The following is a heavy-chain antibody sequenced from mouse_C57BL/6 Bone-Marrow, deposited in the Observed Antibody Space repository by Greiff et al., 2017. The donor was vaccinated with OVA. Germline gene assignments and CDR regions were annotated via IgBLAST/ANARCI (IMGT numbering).Heavy chain of an antibody. V-gene: IGHV5-6*01. CDR3: ARGYYGPWYFDV. CDR1: GFTFSSYG. J-gene: IGHJ1*03. CDR2: ISSGGSYT. D-gene: IGHD1-2*01. Sequence: EVKLMESGGDLVKPGGSLKLSCAASGFTFSSYGMSWVRQTPDKRLEWVATISSGGSYTYYPDSLKGRFTISRDNAKNTLYLQMSRLKSEDTAMYYCARGYYGPWYFDVWGTGTTVTVSS.